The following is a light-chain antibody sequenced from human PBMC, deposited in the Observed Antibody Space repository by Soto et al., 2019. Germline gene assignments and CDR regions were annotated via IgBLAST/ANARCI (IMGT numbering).Light chain of an antibody. CDR2: GAS. V-gene: IGKV3-20*01. CDR1: QSVTRTF. Sequence: EIVLTQSPGTLSLSPGERATLSCRAGQSVTRTFLAWYQQKPGQAPRLLIYGASARATGIPDRFSGSGSGTDFTLSISRLEPEDFAVYYCQYSGSASGWTFGRGTRVEI. J-gene: IGKJ1*01. CDR3: QYSGSASGWT.